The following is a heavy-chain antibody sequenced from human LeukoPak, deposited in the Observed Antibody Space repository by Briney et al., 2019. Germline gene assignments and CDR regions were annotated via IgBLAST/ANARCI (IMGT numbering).Heavy chain of an antibody. CDR1: GFAFTSHA. J-gene: IGHJ4*02. V-gene: IGHV3-23*01. D-gene: IGHD3-10*02. CDR2: ISDSGDGT. CDR3: ARDSPVCSF. Sequence: SGGSLRLSXAASGFAFTSHAMSWVGQAPGKGLEWVSAISDSGDGTYYADFVKGRFTISRDDSKNTLYLQMNSLRAEDTAVYYCARDSPVCSFWGQGTLVTVSS.